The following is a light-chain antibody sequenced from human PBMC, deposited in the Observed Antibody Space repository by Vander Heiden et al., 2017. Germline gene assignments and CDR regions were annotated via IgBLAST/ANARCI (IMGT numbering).Light chain of an antibody. CDR3: QSYDISLSGVV. V-gene: IGLV1-40*01. CDR2: GNT. J-gene: IGLJ2*01. CDR1: SSNIGAGYD. Sequence: QSVLTQPPSVSGAPGQRVTISCTGSSSNIGAGYDVHWYKQLPGTAPKLLIYGNTNRPSGVPDRFSGSKSGTSASLAITGLQAEDEADYYCQSYDISLSGVVFGGGTKLTVL.